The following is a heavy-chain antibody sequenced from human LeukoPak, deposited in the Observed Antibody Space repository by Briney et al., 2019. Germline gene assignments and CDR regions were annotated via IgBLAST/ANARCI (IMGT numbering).Heavy chain of an antibody. V-gene: IGHV4-59*12. CDR1: GGSIGSFY. CDR2: IYYSGTT. CDR3: ARGRITAAGYYYYYGMDV. Sequence: SETLSLTCTVSGGSIGSFYWSWIRQPPGKGLEWIGSIYYSGTTYYNPSLKSRVTISVDTSKNQFSLKLSSVTAADTAVYYCARGRITAAGYYYYYGMDVWGQGTTVTVSS. J-gene: IGHJ6*02. D-gene: IGHD6-13*01.